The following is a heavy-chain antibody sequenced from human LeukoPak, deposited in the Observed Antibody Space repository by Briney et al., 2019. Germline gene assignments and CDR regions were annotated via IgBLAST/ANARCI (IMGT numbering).Heavy chain of an antibody. CDR2: ISSSSSYI. Sequence: PGGSLRLSCAASGFSFSSYNMNWVRQAPGKGLEWVSFISSSSSYIFYAGSVKGRFTISRDNAKNSPYLQMDYLRAEDTAVYYCAREGGDIVVVPAAISSWGQGTLVTVSS. CDR1: GFSFSSYN. D-gene: IGHD2-2*01. J-gene: IGHJ5*02. V-gene: IGHV3-21*01. CDR3: AREGGDIVVVPAAISS.